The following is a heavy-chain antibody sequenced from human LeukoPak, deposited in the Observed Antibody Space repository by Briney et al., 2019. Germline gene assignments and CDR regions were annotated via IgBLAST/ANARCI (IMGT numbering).Heavy chain of an antibody. Sequence: VGSLRLSCAASGFTITDYYMNWIRQAPGEGLECGSVIYSGGSTYYADSVKGRFSISKDNSKNTLYIQMSSLKTEDKAVYYCTGNYYGSGSYADFDYWGQGPLVTVSS. CDR1: GFTITDYY. CDR2: IYSGGST. V-gene: IGHV3-66*01. J-gene: IGHJ4*02. CDR3: TGNYYGSGSYADFDY. D-gene: IGHD3-10*01.